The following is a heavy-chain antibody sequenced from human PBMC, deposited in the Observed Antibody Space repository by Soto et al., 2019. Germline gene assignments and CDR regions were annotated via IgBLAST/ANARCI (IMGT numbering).Heavy chain of an antibody. V-gene: IGHV4-59*01. CDR2: IYYSGST. Sequence: SETLSLTCTVSGGSISSYYWSWIRQPPGKGLEWIGYIYYSGSTNYNPSLKSRVTISVDTSKNQLSLKLSSVTAADTAVYYCARNPLIPSPLGYYFDYWGQGTLVTVSS. J-gene: IGHJ4*02. CDR1: GGSISSYY. CDR3: ARNPLIPSPLGYYFDY. D-gene: IGHD3-16*01.